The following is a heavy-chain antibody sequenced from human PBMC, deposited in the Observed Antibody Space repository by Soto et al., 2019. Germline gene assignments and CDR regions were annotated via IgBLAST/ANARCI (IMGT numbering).Heavy chain of an antibody. CDR3: AREVVVVVAATHYYYVMDV. D-gene: IGHD2-15*01. CDR2: IYHSGST. J-gene: IGHJ6*02. Sequence: QLQLQESGSGLVKPSQTLSLTCAVSGGSISSGGYSWSWIRQPPGKGLEWIGYIYHSGSTYYNPSLKSRVTISVDRSKNQFSLKLSSVTAADTAVYYCAREVVVVVAATHYYYVMDVWGQGPTVTAS. CDR1: GGSISSGGYS. V-gene: IGHV4-30-2*01.